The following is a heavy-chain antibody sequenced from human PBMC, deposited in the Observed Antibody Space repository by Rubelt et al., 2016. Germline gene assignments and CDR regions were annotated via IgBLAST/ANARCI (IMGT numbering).Heavy chain of an antibody. V-gene: IGHV1-24*01. D-gene: IGHD3-10*01. Sequence: QVQLVQSGAEVKKPGASVKVSCKVSGYTLTELSMHWVRQAPGKGLEWMGGFDPEDGETIYAQKFQGRVPSTEDTSSDTCDMWRSSMSSEDAAVYYCATVQQNWFAMVRGVVNDYWGQGTLVTVSS. CDR3: ATVQQNWFAMVRGVVNDY. CDR1: GYTLTELS. CDR2: FDPEDGET. J-gene: IGHJ4*02.